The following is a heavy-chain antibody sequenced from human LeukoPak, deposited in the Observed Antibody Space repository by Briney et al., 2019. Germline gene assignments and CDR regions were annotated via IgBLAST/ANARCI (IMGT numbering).Heavy chain of an antibody. CDR3: ARALAFGCSGGSCSGY. J-gene: IGHJ4*02. D-gene: IGHD2-15*01. Sequence: ASVKVSCKACGYTFTSYYMHWVRPAAGQGLEWKGIVHPSGGSTSYVQKFQGRVTMTRDTSTRTVYMELSRLRSEDTAVYYCARALAFGCSGGSCSGYWGQGTLVTVSS. V-gene: IGHV1-46*01. CDR1: GYTFTSYY. CDR2: VHPSGGST.